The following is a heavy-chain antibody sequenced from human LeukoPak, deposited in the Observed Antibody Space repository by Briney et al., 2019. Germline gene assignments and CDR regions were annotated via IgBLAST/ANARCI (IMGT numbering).Heavy chain of an antibody. Sequence: PSQTLSLTCAVSGGSISSGGYSWSWIRQPPGKGLEWIGYIYHSGSTYYNPSLKSRVTISVDRSKNQFSLKLSSVTAADTAVYFCARASYGANADYWGQGTLVTVSS. CDR3: ARASYGANADY. J-gene: IGHJ4*02. CDR1: GGSISSGGYS. V-gene: IGHV4-30-2*01. D-gene: IGHD4-23*01. CDR2: IYHSGST.